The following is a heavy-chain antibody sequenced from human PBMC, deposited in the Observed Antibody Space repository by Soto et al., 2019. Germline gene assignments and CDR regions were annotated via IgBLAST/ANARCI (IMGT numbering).Heavy chain of an antibody. CDR1: GGSFSGYY. D-gene: IGHD6-13*01. V-gene: IGHV4-34*01. J-gene: IGHJ4*02. CDR3: ARHHVRGRTIAGAAEF. Sequence: SETLSLTCAVYGGSFSGYYWSWIRQPPGKGLEWIGEINHSGNTNYNPSLKSRVTISVDTSKNQLVLNLSSVTAADTAMYYCARHHVRGRTIAGAAEFWGQGTLVTVSS. CDR2: INHSGNT.